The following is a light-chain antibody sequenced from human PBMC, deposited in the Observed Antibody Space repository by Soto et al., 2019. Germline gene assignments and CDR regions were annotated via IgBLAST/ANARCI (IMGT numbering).Light chain of an antibody. J-gene: IGKJ5*01. V-gene: IGKV4-1*01. CDR2: WAS. CDR1: QCFLYSSNNKNY. CDR3: QQYYSTPPT. Sequence: DIVMTQSPDSLAVSLGERSTINGKSIQCFLYSSNNKNYLAWYQQKPGQPPKLLIYWASTRESGVPDRFSGSGSGTDFTLTISSLQAEDVAVYYCQQYYSTPPTFGQGTRLEIK.